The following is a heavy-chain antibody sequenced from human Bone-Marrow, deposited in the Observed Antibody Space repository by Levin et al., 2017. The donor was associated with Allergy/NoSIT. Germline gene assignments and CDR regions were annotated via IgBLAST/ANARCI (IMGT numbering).Heavy chain of an antibody. CDR3: ARDGDTVMVTLYYFDS. V-gene: IGHV3-43*01. CDR1: GFSFEEYN. Sequence: QPGGSLRLSCSVSGFSFEEYNMHWLRQVPGKRLEWVSLITWDSSDTYYADSVKGRFTISRDNSKNSLYLQMNSLRTEDTALYYCARDGDTVMVTLYYFDSWGQGTQVTVSS. J-gene: IGHJ4*02. D-gene: IGHD5-18*01. CDR2: ITWDSSDT.